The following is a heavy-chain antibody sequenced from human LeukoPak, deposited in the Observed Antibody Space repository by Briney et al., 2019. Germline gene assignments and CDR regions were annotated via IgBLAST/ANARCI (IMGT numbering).Heavy chain of an antibody. Sequence: PGGSLRLSCAASGFTFSSYAMSWVRQAPGKGLEWVSAISGSGGSTYYADSVKGRFTISRDNSKNTLYLQMNSLRAEDTAVYYCAKDRSPKLAYCGGDCYSDYWGQGTLVTVSS. CDR1: GFTFSSYA. CDR3: AKDRSPKLAYCGGDCYSDY. V-gene: IGHV3-23*01. D-gene: IGHD2-21*01. CDR2: ISGSGGST. J-gene: IGHJ4*02.